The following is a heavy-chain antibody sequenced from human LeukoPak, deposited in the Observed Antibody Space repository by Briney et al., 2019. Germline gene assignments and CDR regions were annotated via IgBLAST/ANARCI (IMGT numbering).Heavy chain of an antibody. V-gene: IGHV4-59*08. Sequence: NPSETLSLTCTVSGASISSYYWSWVRQPPGKGLEYIGYIYYSGRTNYNHSLKSRFTISVDTSKNQFSLQLTSVTAADTAVYSCARYVVYGSGKCYFYQWGKGTLVSVSS. CDR2: IYYSGRT. J-gene: IGHJ4*02. CDR1: GASISSYY. CDR3: ARYVVYGSGKCYFYQ. D-gene: IGHD3-10*01.